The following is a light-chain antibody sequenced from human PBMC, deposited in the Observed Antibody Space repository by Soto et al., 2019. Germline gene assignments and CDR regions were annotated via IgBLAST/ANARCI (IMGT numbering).Light chain of an antibody. CDR3: QQYGSLPIT. CDR1: QSVSSSY. V-gene: IGKV3-20*01. J-gene: IGKJ5*01. Sequence: EIVLTQSPGTLSLSPGERATLSCRTSQSVSSSYLAWYQQKPGQAPRLLVYVASSRAAGIPDRFSGSGSGTDFTLIISRLEPEDFAVYYCQQYGSLPITFGQGTRLEIK. CDR2: VAS.